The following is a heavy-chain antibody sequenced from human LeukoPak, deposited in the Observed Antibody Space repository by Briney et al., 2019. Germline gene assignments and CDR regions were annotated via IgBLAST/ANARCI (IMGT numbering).Heavy chain of an antibody. V-gene: IGHV3-7*05. Sequence: GGSLRLSREASGFTFSSYWMNWVRQAPGKGLKWVANIKEDGSEKYYVDSVKGRFTISRDYSKNTLYVQMNSLRAEDTAVYYCAKARGFCSGGSCYNPFDPWGQGTLVTVSS. J-gene: IGHJ5*02. D-gene: IGHD2-15*01. CDR1: GFTFSSYW. CDR3: AKARGFCSGGSCYNPFDP. CDR2: IKEDGSEK.